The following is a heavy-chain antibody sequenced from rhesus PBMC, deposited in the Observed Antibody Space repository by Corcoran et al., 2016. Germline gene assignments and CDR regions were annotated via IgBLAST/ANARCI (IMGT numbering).Heavy chain of an antibody. J-gene: IGHJ2*01. CDR3: ARGCGSWNRWFRGYFDL. Sequence: QVQLQESGPGVVKPSETLSLTCAVAGGSSSDSYRWSWIRQPPGQGLAWIGSIYAVRTRTNSHPPPKTPVTISKATSKLQFSLKLSSVTASDTAVYYCARGCGSWNRWFRGYFDLSGPVTPITISS. D-gene: IGHD6-25*01. CDR2: IYAVRTRT. V-gene: IGHV4S10*01. CDR1: GGSSSDSYR.